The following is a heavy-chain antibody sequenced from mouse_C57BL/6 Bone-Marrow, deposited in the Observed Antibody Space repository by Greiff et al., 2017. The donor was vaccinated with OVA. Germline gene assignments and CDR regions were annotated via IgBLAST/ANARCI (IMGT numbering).Heavy chain of an antibody. J-gene: IGHJ1*03. CDR1: GFPFSDYY. CDR2: INYDGSST. CDR3: ARDRGFTTVVAENWYFDV. D-gene: IGHD1-1*01. V-gene: IGHV5-16*01. Sequence: EVMLVESEGGLVQPGSSMKLSCTASGFPFSDYYMAWVRQVPEKGLEWVANINYDGSSTYYLDSLKSRFIISSDNAKNILYLQMSSLKAEDTATYYCARDRGFTTVVAENWYFDVWGTGTTVTVSS.